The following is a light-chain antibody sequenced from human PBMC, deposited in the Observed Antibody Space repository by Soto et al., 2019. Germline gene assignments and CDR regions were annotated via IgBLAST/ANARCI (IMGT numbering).Light chain of an antibody. CDR3: QQYHSYTWT. V-gene: IGKV1-5*03. Sequence: DIQMTQSPSTLSASVGDRVTITCRASQSISSWLAWYQQKPGKAPTLLIYKASNLESGVRSRFSGSGSGTDFTLTISSLQPDDFATYYCQQYHSYTWTFGQGTKVEVK. J-gene: IGKJ1*01. CDR2: KAS. CDR1: QSISSW.